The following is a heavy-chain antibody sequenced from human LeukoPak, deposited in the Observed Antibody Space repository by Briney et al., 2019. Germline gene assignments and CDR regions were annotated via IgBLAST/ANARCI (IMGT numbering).Heavy chain of an antibody. CDR3: AKDYVLLWFGGDPDAFDI. CDR2: ISSRSSTI. D-gene: IGHD3-10*01. J-gene: IGHJ3*02. V-gene: IGHV3-48*01. Sequence: GGSLRLSCAASGFTFSSYTMNWVRRAPGKGLEWLSYISSRSSTIFYPDSVKGRFTISRDNSKNTLYLQMNSLRAEDTAVYYCAKDYVLLWFGGDPDAFDIWGQGTMVTVSS. CDR1: GFTFSSYT.